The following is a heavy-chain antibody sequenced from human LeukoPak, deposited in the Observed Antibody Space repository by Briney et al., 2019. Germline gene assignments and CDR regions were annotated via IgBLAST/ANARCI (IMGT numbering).Heavy chain of an antibody. Sequence: ASVKVSCKASGYTFTSYYMHWVRQAPGQGLEWMGIINPSGGSTSYAQKFQGRVTMTRDTSTSTVYMELSSLRSEDTAVYYCARDPKIYYGSGSYYNGVFDYWGQGTLVTVSS. J-gene: IGHJ4*02. CDR1: GYTFTSYY. CDR2: INPSGGST. V-gene: IGHV1-46*03. D-gene: IGHD3-10*01. CDR3: ARDPKIYYGSGSYYNGVFDY.